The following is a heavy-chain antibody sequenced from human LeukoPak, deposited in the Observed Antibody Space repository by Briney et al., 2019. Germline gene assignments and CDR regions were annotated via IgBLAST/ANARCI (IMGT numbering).Heavy chain of an antibody. V-gene: IGHV3-48*01. CDR2: ISSSSSAI. J-gene: IGHJ6*02. D-gene: IGHD2-2*01. Sequence: GGSLRLSCAASGFTFSTYSMNWVRQAPGKGLEWVSYISSSSSAIYYADSVKGRFTISRDNAKSSLYLQMNSLRAEDTAVYYCARADLPAAIGYYYYGMDVWGQGTTVTVSS. CDR3: ARADLPAAIGYYYYGMDV. CDR1: GFTFSTYS.